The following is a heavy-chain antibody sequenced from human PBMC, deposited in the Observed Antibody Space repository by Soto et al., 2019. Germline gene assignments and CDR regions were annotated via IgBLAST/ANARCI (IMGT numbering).Heavy chain of an antibody. CDR3: ARGPSSLTRFDY. V-gene: IGHV3-30-3*01. D-gene: IGHD2-2*01. J-gene: IGHJ4*02. CDR1: GFTFSSYA. CDR2: ISYDGSNK. Sequence: GGSLRLSCAASGFTFSSYAMHWVRQAPGKGLEWVAGISYDGSNKYYADSVKGRFTTSRENSKNTLYLQMNSLRVEDTAVYYCARGPSSLTRFDYWGQGTLVTVSS.